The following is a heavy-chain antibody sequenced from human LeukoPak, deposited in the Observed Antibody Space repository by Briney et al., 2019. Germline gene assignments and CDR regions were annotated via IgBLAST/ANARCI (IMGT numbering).Heavy chain of an antibody. J-gene: IGHJ4*02. CDR1: GFTFSSYA. CDR2: ISGSGGST. CDR3: AKAEELRGNRPVYCFDY. Sequence: GGSLRLSCAASGFTFSSYAMSWVRQAPGKGLEWVSAISGSGGSTYYADSVKGRFTISRDNSKNTLYLQMNSLRAEDTAVYHCAKAEELRGNRPVYCFDYWGQGTLVTVSS. V-gene: IGHV3-23*01. D-gene: IGHD1-26*01.